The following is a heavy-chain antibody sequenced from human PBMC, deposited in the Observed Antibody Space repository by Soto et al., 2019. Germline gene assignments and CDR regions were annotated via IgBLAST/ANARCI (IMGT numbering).Heavy chain of an antibody. D-gene: IGHD6-6*01. V-gene: IGHV4-59*01. Sequence: SETLSLTCTVSGGSISSYYWSWIRQPPGKGLEWIGYINDSGSTNYNPPLKSRVTISVDTSKNQFSLKLTSVTAADTAVYYCAAPPRYWGQGTLVTVSS. CDR2: INDSGST. CDR3: AAPPRY. CDR1: GGSISSYY. J-gene: IGHJ4*02.